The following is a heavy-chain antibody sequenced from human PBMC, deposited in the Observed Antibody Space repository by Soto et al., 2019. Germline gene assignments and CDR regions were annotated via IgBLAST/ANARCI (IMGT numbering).Heavy chain of an antibody. CDR1: GFTFSSYG. CDR3: ATYDFWSGYDHYYYYYGMDV. J-gene: IGHJ6*02. CDR2: ISYDGSNK. V-gene: IGHV3-30*03. D-gene: IGHD3-3*01. Sequence: QVQLVESGGGVVQPGRSLRLSCAASGFTFSSYGMHWVRQAPGKGLEWVAVISYDGSNKYYADSVNGRFTISRDNSKNTLYLQMNSRRAEDTAVYYCATYDFWSGYDHYYYYYGMDVWGQGTTVTVSS.